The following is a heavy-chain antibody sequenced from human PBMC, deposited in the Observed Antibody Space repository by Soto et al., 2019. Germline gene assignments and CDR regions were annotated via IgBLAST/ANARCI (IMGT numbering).Heavy chain of an antibody. J-gene: IGHJ4*02. V-gene: IGHV3-23*01. CDR3: AKNWGFLEWLFDY. D-gene: IGHD3-3*01. CDR1: GFTFSSYA. Sequence: GGSQRLSCAASGFTFSSYAMSWVRQAPGKGLEWVSAISGSGGSTYYADSVKGRFTISRDNSKNTLYLQMNSLRAEDTAVYYCAKNWGFLEWLFDYWGQGTLVTVSS. CDR2: ISGSGGST.